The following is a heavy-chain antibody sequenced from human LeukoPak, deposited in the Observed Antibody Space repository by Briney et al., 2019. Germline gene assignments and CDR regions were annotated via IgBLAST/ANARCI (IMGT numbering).Heavy chain of an antibody. Sequence: SETLSLTCTVSGGSISSYYWSWIRQPPGKGLEWIGYIYYSGSTNYSPSLKSRVTISVDTSKNQFSLKLSSVTAADTAVYYCARSSGRNYYYYMDVRGKGTTVTVSS. CDR3: ARSSGRNYYYYMDV. CDR2: IYYSGST. J-gene: IGHJ6*03. D-gene: IGHD3-10*01. V-gene: IGHV4-59*01. CDR1: GGSISSYY.